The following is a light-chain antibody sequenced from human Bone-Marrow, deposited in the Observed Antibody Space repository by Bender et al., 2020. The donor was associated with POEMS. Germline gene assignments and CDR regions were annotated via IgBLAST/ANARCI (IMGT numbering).Light chain of an antibody. J-gene: IGLJ3*02. Sequence: QSALTQPASVSGSPGQSITISCTGSGTDVGAYDFVTWYQQHPGKAPKLMIHNVNYRPSGVSNRFSGSKSGNTASLTISGLQAEDEAVYFCSSYTTTSTLFGGGTKLTVL. CDR2: NVN. V-gene: IGLV2-14*03. CDR1: GTDVGAYDF. CDR3: SSYTTTSTL.